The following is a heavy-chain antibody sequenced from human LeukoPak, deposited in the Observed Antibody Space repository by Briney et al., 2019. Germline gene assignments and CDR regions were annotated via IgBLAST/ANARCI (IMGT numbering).Heavy chain of an antibody. V-gene: IGHV3-30-3*01. Sequence: GGSLRLSCAASGFTFSNYAVHWVRQAPGKGLEWVAVISYDGGNKCCADSVEGRFTVSRDNSRNTLYLQMNSLRGEDTAVYYCARDRGYSYGIDFWGQGALVTVSS. CDR3: ARDRGYSYGIDF. J-gene: IGHJ4*02. D-gene: IGHD5-18*01. CDR2: ISYDGGNK. CDR1: GFTFSNYA.